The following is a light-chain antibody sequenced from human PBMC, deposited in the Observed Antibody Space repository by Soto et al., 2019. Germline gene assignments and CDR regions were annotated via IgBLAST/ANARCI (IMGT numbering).Light chain of an antibody. CDR2: GAS. J-gene: IGKJ2*01. Sequence: EIVSTQSPGTLSLSPGERATLSCRASQSVSSSYLAWYQQKPGQAPRLLTYGASGRATGIPDRFSGSGSGTAFTLTISRLEPEDFAVYYWQQYGSSPYTFGQGTKLESK. V-gene: IGKV3-20*01. CDR3: QQYGSSPYT. CDR1: QSVSSSY.